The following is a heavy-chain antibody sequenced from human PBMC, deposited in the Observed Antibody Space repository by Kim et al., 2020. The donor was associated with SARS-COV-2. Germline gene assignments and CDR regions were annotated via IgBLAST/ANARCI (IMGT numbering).Heavy chain of an antibody. CDR3: TTLSTSYGMDV. D-gene: IGHD3-9*01. CDR1: GFTFSDYW. J-gene: IGHJ6*01. CDR2: IKQDGSEK. Sequence: GGSLRLSCAASGFTFSDYWMSWVRQAPGKGLECVANIKQDGSEKYYVDSVKGRFIISRDNAKNSLYLQMNSLRAEDTAVYYCTTLSTSYGMDVWFKGPPS. V-gene: IGHV3-7*01.